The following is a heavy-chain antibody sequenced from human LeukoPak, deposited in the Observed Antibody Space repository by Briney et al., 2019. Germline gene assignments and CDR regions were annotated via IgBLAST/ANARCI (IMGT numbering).Heavy chain of an antibody. CDR1: GFTFSSYA. J-gene: IGHJ6*02. V-gene: IGHV3-64*01. CDR3: ARELKDRVVTAIPGYYYYYYSMDV. CDR2: ISSNGGST. D-gene: IGHD2-21*02. Sequence: GGSLRLSCAASGFTFSSYAMHWVRQAPGKGLEYVSAISSNGGSTYYANSVKGRFTISRDNSKNTLYLQMGCLRAEDMAVYYCARELKDRVVTAIPGYYYYYYSMDVWGQGTTVTVSS.